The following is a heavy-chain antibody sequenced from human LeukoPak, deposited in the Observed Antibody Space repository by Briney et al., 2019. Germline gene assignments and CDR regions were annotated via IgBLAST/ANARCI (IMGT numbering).Heavy chain of an antibody. J-gene: IGHJ5*02. CDR2: INHSGST. Sequence: PSETLSLTCAVYGGSFSGYCWSWIRQPPGKGLEWIGEINHSGSTNYNPSLKSRVTISVDTSKNQFSLKLSSVTAADTAVYYCARVWAGYLLNWFDPWGQGTLVTVSS. CDR1: GGSFSGYC. CDR3: ARVWAGYLLNWFDP. V-gene: IGHV4-34*01. D-gene: IGHD3/OR15-3a*01.